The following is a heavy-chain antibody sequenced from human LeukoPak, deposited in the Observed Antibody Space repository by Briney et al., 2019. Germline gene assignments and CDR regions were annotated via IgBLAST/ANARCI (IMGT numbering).Heavy chain of an antibody. J-gene: IGHJ4*02. CDR2: IYTSGST. V-gene: IGHV4-61*02. Sequence: PSETLSLTCTVSGGSISSGSYYWSWIRQPAGKGLEWIGRIYTSGSTNYNPSLKSRVTISVDTSKNQFSLKLSSVTAADTAVYYCAREGAYGDYVSYSLYWGQGTLVTVSS. CDR1: GGSISSGSYY. D-gene: IGHD4-17*01. CDR3: AREGAYGDYVSYSLY.